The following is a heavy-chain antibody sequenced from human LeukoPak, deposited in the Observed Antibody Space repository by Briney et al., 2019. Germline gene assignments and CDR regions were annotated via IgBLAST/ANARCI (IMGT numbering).Heavy chain of an antibody. CDR1: GYTFTSYY. CDR2: INPSGGST. CDR3: AGGSPKNYYDSSGYHDAFDI. J-gene: IGHJ3*02. Sequence: GASVKVSCKAFGYTFTSYYMHWVRQAPGQGLEWMGIINPSGGSTSYAQKFQGRVTMTRDMSTSTVYMELSSLRSEDTAVYYCAGGSPKNYYDSSGYHDAFDIWGQGTMVTVSS. V-gene: IGHV1-46*01. D-gene: IGHD3-22*01.